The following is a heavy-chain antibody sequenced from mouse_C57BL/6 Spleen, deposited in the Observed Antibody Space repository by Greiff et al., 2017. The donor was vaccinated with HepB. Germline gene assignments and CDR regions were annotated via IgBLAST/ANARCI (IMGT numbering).Heavy chain of an antibody. D-gene: IGHD1-1*01. J-gene: IGHJ1*03. V-gene: IGHV1-52*01. CDR2: IDPSDSET. CDR3: AFITTVVDWYFDV. Sequence: VQLQQPGAELVRPGSSVKLSCKASGYTFTSYWMHWVKQRPIQGLEWIGNIDPSDSETHYNQKFKDKATLTVDKSSSTAYMQLSSLTSEDSAVYYCAFITTVVDWYFDVWGTGTTVTVSS. CDR1: GYTFTSYW.